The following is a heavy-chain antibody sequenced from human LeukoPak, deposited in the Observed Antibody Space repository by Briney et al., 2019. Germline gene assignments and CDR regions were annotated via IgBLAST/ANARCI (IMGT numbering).Heavy chain of an antibody. Sequence: GASVKVSCKASGYTFTGYYMHWVRQAPGQGLEWMGWINPNSGGTNYARKFQGRVTMTRDTSISTAYMELSRLRSDDTAVYYCARQRMVRQAFDIWGQGTMVTVSS. J-gene: IGHJ3*02. CDR2: INPNSGGT. V-gene: IGHV1-2*02. CDR3: ARQRMVRQAFDI. CDR1: GYTFTGYY. D-gene: IGHD3-10*01.